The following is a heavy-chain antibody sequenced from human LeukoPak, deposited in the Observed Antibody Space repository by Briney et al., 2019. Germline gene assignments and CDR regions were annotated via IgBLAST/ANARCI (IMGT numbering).Heavy chain of an antibody. CDR3: ARDRLDWGSDY. V-gene: IGHV4-59*01. D-gene: IGHD7-27*01. CDR1: GGSISSYY. J-gene: IGHJ4*02. Sequence: SETLSLTCTVSGGSISSYYWSWIRQPPGKGLEWIGYIYYSGSTNYNPSLKSRATISVDTSKNQFSLKLSSVTAADTAVYYCARDRLDWGSDYWGQGTLVTVSS. CDR2: IYYSGST.